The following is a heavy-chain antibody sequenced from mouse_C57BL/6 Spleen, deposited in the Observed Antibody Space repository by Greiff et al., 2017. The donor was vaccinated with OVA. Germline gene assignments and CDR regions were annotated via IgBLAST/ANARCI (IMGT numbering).Heavy chain of an antibody. CDR3: ASMIRGVYFDY. CDR2: IYPGSGST. CDR1: GYTFTSYW. D-gene: IGHD2-4*01. V-gene: IGHV1-55*01. J-gene: IGHJ2*01. Sequence: QVQLQQPGAELVKPGASVKMSCKASGYTFTSYWITWVKQRPGQGLEWIGDIYPGSGSTNYNGKFKGKATLTADKSSSTAYMQLSSLTSEDSAVYFCASMIRGVYFDYWGQGTTLTVSS.